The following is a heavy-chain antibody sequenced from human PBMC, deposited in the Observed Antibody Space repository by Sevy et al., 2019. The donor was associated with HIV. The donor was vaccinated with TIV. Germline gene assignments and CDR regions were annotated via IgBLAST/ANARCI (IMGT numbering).Heavy chain of an antibody. CDR2: ISSSGSNI. CDR3: ARDLHRGLSGSTSGY. CDR1: GFTFSDYY. D-gene: IGHD3-3*01. J-gene: IGHJ4*02. Sequence: GGSLRLSCAASGFTFSDYYMSWIRQAPGKGLEWVSYISSSGSNIYYADSVKGRFTVSRDNAKNSMYLQMNSLRAEATALYYCARDLHRGLSGSTSGYWGQRTLVTVSS. V-gene: IGHV3-11*01.